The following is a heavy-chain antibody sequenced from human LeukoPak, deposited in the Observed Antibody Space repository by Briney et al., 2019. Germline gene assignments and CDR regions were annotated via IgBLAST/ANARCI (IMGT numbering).Heavy chain of an antibody. D-gene: IGHD2/OR15-2a*01. V-gene: IGHV4-59*01. CDR3: AKESNSSDNWYFDL. J-gene: IGHJ2*01. CDR2: FHHSGST. Sequence: SETLSLTCTVSGGSISSYYWTWIRQSPGKGLEWIGFFHHSGSTNYNPSLKSRVTISVDTSKNQFSLKLSSVTAADTAVYYCAKESNSSDNWYFDLWGRGTLVTVSS. CDR1: GGSISSYY.